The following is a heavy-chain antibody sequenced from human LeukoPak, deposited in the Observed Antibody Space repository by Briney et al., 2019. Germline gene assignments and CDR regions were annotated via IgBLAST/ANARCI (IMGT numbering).Heavy chain of an antibody. J-gene: IGHJ4*02. CDR2: IRSPSRYI. D-gene: IGHD3-16*01. CDR3: ARGGAMADFDY. Sequence: GRSLRLSCAASGFTFSCYSMNCVRQAPWKRLDWLSSIRSPSRYIYYADSVKGRFTISIDNAKNSLYLQMNSLRAEDTAEYYCARGGAMADFDYWGQGTLVTVSS. V-gene: IGHV3-21*01. CDR1: GFTFSCYS.